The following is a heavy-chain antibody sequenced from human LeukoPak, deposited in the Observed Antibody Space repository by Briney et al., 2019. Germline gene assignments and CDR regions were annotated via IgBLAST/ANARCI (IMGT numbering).Heavy chain of an antibody. CDR2: IYYGGST. Sequence: PSETLSLTCTVSGGSISSYYWSWIRQPPGKGLEWIGYIYYGGSTNYNPSLKSRVTISVDTSKNQFSLKLSSVTAADTAVYYCARLPPYYGSGSSYGMDVWGQGTTVTVSS. D-gene: IGHD3-10*01. CDR3: ARLPPYYGSGSSYGMDV. J-gene: IGHJ6*02. V-gene: IGHV4-59*08. CDR1: GGSISSYY.